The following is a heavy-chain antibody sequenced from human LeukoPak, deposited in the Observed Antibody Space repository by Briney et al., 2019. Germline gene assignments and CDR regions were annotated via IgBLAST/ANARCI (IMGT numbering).Heavy chain of an antibody. V-gene: IGHV3-23*01. CDR3: AKDWASAMVFYY. CDR1: GFTFSSYA. D-gene: IGHD5-18*01. Sequence: PEGSLRLSCAASGFTFSSYAMSWVRQAPGKGLEWVSAISGSGGSTYYADSVEGRFTISRDNSKNTLYLQMNSLRAEDTAVYYCAKDWASAMVFYYWGQGTLVTVSS. CDR2: ISGSGGST. J-gene: IGHJ4*02.